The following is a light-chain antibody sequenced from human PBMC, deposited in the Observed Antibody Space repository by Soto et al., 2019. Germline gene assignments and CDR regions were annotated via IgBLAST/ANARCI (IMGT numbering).Light chain of an antibody. V-gene: IGKV3-11*01. CDR3: QQSSNWPLLS. CDR2: DAS. J-gene: IGKJ4*01. CDR1: QSVSSY. Sequence: EIVLTQSPATLSLSPGERATLSCRASQSVSSYLAWYQQKPGQAPRLLIYDASNRATGIQARFSGSGSRTDFTLTISSLEPEDFAVFYCQQSSNWPLLSFGGGTRVEIK.